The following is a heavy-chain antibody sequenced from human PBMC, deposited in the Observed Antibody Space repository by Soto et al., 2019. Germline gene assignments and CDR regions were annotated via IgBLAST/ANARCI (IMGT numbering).Heavy chain of an antibody. V-gene: IGHV4-39*01. CDR1: CGSLSSCSYF. J-gene: IGHJ5*02. Sequence: QLQLPESGPGLVKPSENLVLPRTGSCGSLSSCSYFLGWVPQAPGKGLGWIGGIYYSGSTYYNPSLKSRVTISVDTSKNQFSLKLSSVTAADTAVYYCARQPYCSSTSCYPFSNWFDPWGQGTLVTVSS. CDR3: ARQPYCSSTSCYPFSNWFDP. CDR2: IYYSGST. D-gene: IGHD2-2*01.